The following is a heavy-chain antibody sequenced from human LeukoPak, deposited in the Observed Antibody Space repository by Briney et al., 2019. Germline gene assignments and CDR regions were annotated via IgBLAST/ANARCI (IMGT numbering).Heavy chain of an antibody. J-gene: IGHJ6*04. CDR2: IYSGGST. CDR1: GFTVSSNY. Sequence: GGSLRLSCAASGFTVSSNYMSWLRQAPGKGLEWVSVIYSGGSTYYADSVKGRFTISRDNSKNTLYLQMNSLRAEDTAVYYCARESTIFGVVVALDVWGKGTTVTVSS. CDR3: ARESTIFGVVVALDV. D-gene: IGHD3-3*01. V-gene: IGHV3-66*02.